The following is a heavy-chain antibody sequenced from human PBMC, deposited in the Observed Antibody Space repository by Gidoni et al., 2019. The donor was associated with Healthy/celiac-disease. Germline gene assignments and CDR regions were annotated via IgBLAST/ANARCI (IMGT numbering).Heavy chain of an antibody. J-gene: IGHJ4*02. V-gene: IGHV5-51*01. D-gene: IGHD2-15*01. CDR3: ARFASLLGYCSGGSCYPGDY. Sequence: EVQLVQSGAEVKKPGESLKISCKGSGSSFTSYWIGWVRQMPGKGLEWMGIIYPGDSDTRYSPSFQGQVTISADKSISTAYLQWSSLKASDTAMYYCARFASLLGYCSGGSCYPGDYWGQGTLVTVSS. CDR2: IYPGDSDT. CDR1: GSSFTSYW.